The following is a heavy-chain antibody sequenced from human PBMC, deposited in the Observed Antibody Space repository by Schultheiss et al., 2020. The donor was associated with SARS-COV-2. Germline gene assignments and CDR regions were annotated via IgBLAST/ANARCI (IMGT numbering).Heavy chain of an antibody. V-gene: IGHV1-18*04. CDR2: ISAYNGNT. CDR3: ARALPMNDY. J-gene: IGHJ4*02. CDR1: GYTFTSYY. Sequence: ASVKVSCKASGYTFTSYYMHWVRQAPGQGLEWMGWISAYNGNTNYAQKFQGRVTMTTDTSTSTAYMELSRLRSDDTAVYYCARALPMNDYWGQGTLVTVSS.